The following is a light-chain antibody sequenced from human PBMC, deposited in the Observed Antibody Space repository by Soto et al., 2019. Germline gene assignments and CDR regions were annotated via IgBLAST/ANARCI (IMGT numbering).Light chain of an antibody. CDR3: QQSSGIPYT. J-gene: IGKJ2*01. Sequence: DIRLTQSPSPLSASVRERISITFRACQDIGSLLNWYQQNLVTSPKLLIYAASNLHHGIPSRISGSGSGTEFTLTISSLQPEDFATYYCQQSSGIPYTFGQGTKV. CDR2: AAS. V-gene: IGKV1-39*01. CDR1: QDIGSL.